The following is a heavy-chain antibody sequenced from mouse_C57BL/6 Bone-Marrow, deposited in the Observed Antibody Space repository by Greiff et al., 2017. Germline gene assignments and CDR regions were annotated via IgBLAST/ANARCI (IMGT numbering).Heavy chain of an antibody. V-gene: IGHV1-59*01. Sequence: QVQLQQPGAELVRPGTSVKLSCKASGYTFTSYWMHWVKQRPGQGLEWIGVIDPSDSYTNYNQKFKGKATLTVDTSSSTAYMQLSSLTSEDSAVYYCARSYYYCSSWIYWGQGTTLTVSA. CDR3: ARSYYYCSSWIY. D-gene: IGHD1-1*01. CDR2: IDPSDSYT. CDR1: GYTFTSYW. J-gene: IGHJ2*01.